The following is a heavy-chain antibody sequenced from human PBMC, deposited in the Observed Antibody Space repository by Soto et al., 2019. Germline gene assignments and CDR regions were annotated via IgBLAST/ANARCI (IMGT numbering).Heavy chain of an antibody. CDR3: ARGPSTTVTIADQGDY. Sequence: ASVKVSCKASGYTFTGYYMHWVRQAPGQGLEWMGWINPNSGGTNYAQKFQGWVTMTRDTSISTAYMELSRLRSDDTAVYYCARGPSTTVTIADQGDYWGQGTLVTVSS. CDR2: INPNSGGT. V-gene: IGHV1-2*04. CDR1: GYTFTGYY. D-gene: IGHD4-17*01. J-gene: IGHJ4*02.